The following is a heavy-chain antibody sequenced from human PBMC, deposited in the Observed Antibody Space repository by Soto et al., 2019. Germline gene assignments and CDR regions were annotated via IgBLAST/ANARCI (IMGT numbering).Heavy chain of an antibody. V-gene: IGHV4-30-4*01. CDR3: ARDTTTTYYYDSSGLDP. D-gene: IGHD3-22*01. Sequence: SETLSLTCTVSGGSISSGDYYWSWIRQPPGKGLEWIGYIYYSGSTYYNPSLKSRVTISVDTSKNQFSLKLSSVTAADTAVYYCARDTTTTYYYDSSGLDPWGQGTLVTVSS. CDR1: GGSISSGDYY. CDR2: IYYSGST. J-gene: IGHJ5*02.